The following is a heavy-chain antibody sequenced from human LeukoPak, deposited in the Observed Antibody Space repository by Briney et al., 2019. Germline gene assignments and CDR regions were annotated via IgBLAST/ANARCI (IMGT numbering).Heavy chain of an antibody. J-gene: IGHJ6*03. CDR1: GFTFSRYW. Sequence: PGGSLRLSCAASGFTFSRYWMSWVRQAPGKGLAWVANLRQDGDEKYSVDSVKGRFTISRDNAKNSLYLQMNSLRAEDTAIYYCARATSYYDSIRELYFFYMDVWGKGTTVTVSS. V-gene: IGHV3-7*01. CDR2: LRQDGDEK. CDR3: ARATSYYDSIRELYFFYMDV. D-gene: IGHD3-22*01.